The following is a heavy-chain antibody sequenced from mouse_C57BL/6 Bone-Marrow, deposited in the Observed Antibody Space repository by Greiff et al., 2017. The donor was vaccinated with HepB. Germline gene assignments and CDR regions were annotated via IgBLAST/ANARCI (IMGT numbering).Heavy chain of an antibody. V-gene: IGHV14-4*01. J-gene: IGHJ3*01. CDR3: TTRADGRAWFAY. CDR2: IDPENGDT. CDR1: GFNIKDDY. Sequence: EVQLQQSGAELVRPGASVKLSCTASGFNIKDDYMHWVKQRPEQGLEWIGWIDPENGDTEYASKFQGKATITADTSSNTAYLQLSSLTSEDTAVYYCTTRADGRAWFAYWGQGTLVTVSA.